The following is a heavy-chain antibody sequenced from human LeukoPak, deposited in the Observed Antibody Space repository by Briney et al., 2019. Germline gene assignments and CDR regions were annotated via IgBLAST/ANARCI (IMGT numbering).Heavy chain of an antibody. CDR3: AKRSYDFPLDY. D-gene: IGHD3-3*01. V-gene: IGHV3-23*01. CDR2: ISANGGET. J-gene: IGHJ4*02. CDR1: GFTFSIYA. Sequence: GGSLRLSCAASGFTFSIYAMNWVRQAPGKGLEWVSSISANGGETHYADSVKGRFTISRDNSKNTLYLQINNPRVEDTAVYYCAKRSYDFPLDYWGQGTLVTVSS.